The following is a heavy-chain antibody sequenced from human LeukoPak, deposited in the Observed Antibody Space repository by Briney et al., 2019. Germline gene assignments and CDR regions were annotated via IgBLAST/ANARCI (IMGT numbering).Heavy chain of an antibody. CDR1: GFTFSSYA. J-gene: IGHJ4*02. D-gene: IGHD2-2*01. CDR2: ISGSSGST. Sequence: PGGSLRLSCAASGFTFSSYAMSWVRQAPGKGLEWVSAISGSSGSTYYADSVKGRFTISRDNSKNTLYLQMNSLRAEDTAVYYCAKGLGYCTTTSCSRFEYWGQGTLVTVFS. V-gene: IGHV3-23*01. CDR3: AKGLGYCTTTSCSRFEY.